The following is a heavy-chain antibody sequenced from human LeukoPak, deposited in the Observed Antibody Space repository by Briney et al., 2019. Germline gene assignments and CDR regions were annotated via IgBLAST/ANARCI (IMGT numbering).Heavy chain of an antibody. CDR2: IWYDGSNK. V-gene: IGHV3-33*01. CDR1: GFTFSSYG. J-gene: IGHJ1*01. CDR3: ARAEQQLSKPYVFQH. Sequence: GGSLRLSCAASGFTFSSYGMHWVRQAPGKGLEWVAVIWYDGSNKYYADSVKGRFTISRDNSKNTLYLQMNSLRAEDTAVYYCARAEQQLSKPYVFQHWGQGTLVTVSS. D-gene: IGHD6-13*01.